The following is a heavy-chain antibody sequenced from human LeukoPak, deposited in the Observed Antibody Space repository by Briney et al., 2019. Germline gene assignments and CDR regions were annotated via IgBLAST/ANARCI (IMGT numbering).Heavy chain of an antibody. D-gene: IGHD1-26*01. V-gene: IGHV1-2*06. Sequence: GASVKVSCKASGYTFTGYYMHWVRQAPGQGLEWMGRINPNIGATNYAQKLQGRVTITGDTSISTAYMELSSLRSDDTAVYYCTRESGSYHGNDYWGQGTLVTVSS. CDR1: GYTFTGYY. CDR2: INPNIGAT. CDR3: TRESGSYHGNDY. J-gene: IGHJ4*02.